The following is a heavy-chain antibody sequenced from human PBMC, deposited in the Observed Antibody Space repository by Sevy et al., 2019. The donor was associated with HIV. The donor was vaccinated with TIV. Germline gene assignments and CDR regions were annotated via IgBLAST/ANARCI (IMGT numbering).Heavy chain of an antibody. CDR2: ISSSSSTI. J-gene: IGHJ5*02. V-gene: IGHV3-48*01. CDR3: ARGRGVFGAVAINWFDP. CDR1: GFTFSSYS. D-gene: IGHD3-3*01. Sequence: GGSLRLSCAASGFTFSSYSMNWVRQAPGKGLEWVSYISSSSSTIYYADSVKGRFTISRDNAKNSLYLQMNNLRADDTAVYYCARGRGVFGAVAINWFDPWGQGALVTVSS.